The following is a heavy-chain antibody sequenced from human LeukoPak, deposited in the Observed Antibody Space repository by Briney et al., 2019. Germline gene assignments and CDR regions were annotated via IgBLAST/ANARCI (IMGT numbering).Heavy chain of an antibody. Sequence: SETLSLTCTVSGGSIRSYYWSWIPQPAGKGLEWIGRIYTSGSTNYNPSLKSRVTMSVDTSKNQFSLKLSSVTAADTAVYYCARVPYLLYGDYGGPFDYWGQGTLVTVSS. D-gene: IGHD4-17*01. CDR3: ARVPYLLYGDYGGPFDY. CDR2: IYTSGST. V-gene: IGHV4-4*07. J-gene: IGHJ4*02. CDR1: GGSIRSYY.